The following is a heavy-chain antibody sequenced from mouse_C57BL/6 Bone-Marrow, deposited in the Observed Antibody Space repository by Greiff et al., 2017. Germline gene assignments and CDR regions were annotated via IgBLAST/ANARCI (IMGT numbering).Heavy chain of an antibody. Sequence: QVQLQQPGAELVRPGSSVKLSCKASGYTFTSYWMHWVKQRPIQGLEWIGNIDPSDSETHYNQKFKDKATLTVDKSSSTAYMQLSSLTSGDSAVYYCASSGYYGSSYRCAYGGQGTLVTVSA. J-gene: IGHJ3*01. CDR1: GYTFTSYW. CDR3: ASSGYYGSSYRCAY. D-gene: IGHD1-1*01. CDR2: IDPSDSET. V-gene: IGHV1-52*01.